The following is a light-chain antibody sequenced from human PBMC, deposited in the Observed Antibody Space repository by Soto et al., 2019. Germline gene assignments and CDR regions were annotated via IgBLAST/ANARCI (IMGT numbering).Light chain of an antibody. CDR1: QSVTSSY. CDR2: GAT. J-gene: IGKJ3*01. Sequence: EIVLTQSPGTLSVSPGGTATLSCRASQSVTSSYLAWYQQQPGQAPRLLIYGATSRATGIPDRFSGSGSGIDFTLTISRLETEDLAVYFCQQYDSAPFTFGPGTKVEI. CDR3: QQYDSAPFT. V-gene: IGKV3-20*01.